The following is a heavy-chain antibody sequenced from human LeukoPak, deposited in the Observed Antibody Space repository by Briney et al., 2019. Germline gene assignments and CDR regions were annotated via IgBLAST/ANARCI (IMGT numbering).Heavy chain of an antibody. Sequence: SKTLSLTCAVYGGSFSGYYWSWIRQPPGKGLEWIGEINHSGSTNYNPSLKSRVTISVDTSKNQFSLKLSSVTAADTAVYYCARAYSYCSSTSCYWGRSWFDPWGQGTLVTVSS. CDR2: INHSGST. CDR3: ARAYSYCSSTSCYWGRSWFDP. J-gene: IGHJ5*02. CDR1: GGSFSGYY. D-gene: IGHD2-2*01. V-gene: IGHV4-34*01.